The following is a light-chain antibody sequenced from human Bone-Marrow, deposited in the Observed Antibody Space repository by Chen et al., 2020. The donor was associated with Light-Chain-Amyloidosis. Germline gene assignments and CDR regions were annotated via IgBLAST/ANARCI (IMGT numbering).Light chain of an antibody. CDR3: CAYAGTYTWL. CDR1: SSDIGGYDY. V-gene: IGLV2-11*01. J-gene: IGLJ3*02. Sequence: QSALTQSHSVSGSPGQSVTISCTRTSSDIGGYDYVSWYQPYPGTAPKLIIYDVNKRPSGVPDRFSASKSANTASLTISGLQADDEAEYHCCAYAGTYTWLFGGGTRLTVL. CDR2: DVN.